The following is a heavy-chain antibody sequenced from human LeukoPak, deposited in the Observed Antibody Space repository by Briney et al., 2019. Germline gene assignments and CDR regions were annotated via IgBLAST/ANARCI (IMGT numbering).Heavy chain of an antibody. CDR3: TRVVLLWRRGYFDY. CDR1: GFTFGDYA. V-gene: IGHV3-49*04. Sequence: GRSLRLSCTASGFTFGDYAMSGVRQAPGKGLEWVGFIRSKTYGGTTEYAASVKGRLTISRDDSKSIAYLQMNSLKTEDTAVYYCTRVVLLWRRGYFDYWGQGTLVTVSS. J-gene: IGHJ4*02. D-gene: IGHD2-2*01. CDR2: IRSKTYGGTT.